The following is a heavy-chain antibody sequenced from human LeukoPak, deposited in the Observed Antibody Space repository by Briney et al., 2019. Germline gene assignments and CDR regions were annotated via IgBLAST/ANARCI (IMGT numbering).Heavy chain of an antibody. D-gene: IGHD2-2*01. J-gene: IGHJ4*02. Sequence: GGSLRLSCAASGFTFSSYAMSWVRQAPGKGLEWVSAISGSGGSTYYADSVKGRFTISRDNSKNTLYLQMNSLKADDTAVYYCAKDDRKNDIVVEPAATDYWGQGTVVTVSS. CDR3: AKDDRKNDIVVEPAATDY. CDR1: GFTFSSYA. V-gene: IGHV3-23*01. CDR2: ISGSGGST.